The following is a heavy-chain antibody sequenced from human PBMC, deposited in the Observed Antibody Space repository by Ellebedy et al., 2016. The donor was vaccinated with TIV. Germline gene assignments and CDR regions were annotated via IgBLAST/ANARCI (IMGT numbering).Heavy chain of an antibody. CDR3: ARRGSYGDYAVQLNNWFDP. D-gene: IGHD4-17*01. CDR1: GFSFRNYW. Sequence: PGGSLRLSCAASGFSFRNYWMGWVRQAPGKGLEWVANIYQDGSEKFYVDSVEGRFTISRDNAKNSLYLQMKSLRAEDTAVYYCARRGSYGDYAVQLNNWFDPWGQGTPVTVSP. J-gene: IGHJ5*02. V-gene: IGHV3-7*01. CDR2: IYQDGSEK.